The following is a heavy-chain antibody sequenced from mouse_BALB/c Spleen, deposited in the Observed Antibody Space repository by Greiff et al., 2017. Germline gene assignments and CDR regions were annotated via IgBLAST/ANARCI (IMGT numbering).Heavy chain of an antibody. J-gene: IGHJ2*01. Sequence: VQLQQSGPELVKPGASVKMSCKASGYTFTSYYIHWVKQRPGQGLEWIGWIYPGDGSTKYNEKFKGKTTLTADKSSSTAYMLLSSLTSEDSAIYFCARGNWYYFDYWGQGTTLTVSS. D-gene: IGHD4-1*01. CDR1: GYTFTSYY. CDR2: IYPGDGST. CDR3: ARGNWYYFDY. V-gene: IGHV1S56*01.